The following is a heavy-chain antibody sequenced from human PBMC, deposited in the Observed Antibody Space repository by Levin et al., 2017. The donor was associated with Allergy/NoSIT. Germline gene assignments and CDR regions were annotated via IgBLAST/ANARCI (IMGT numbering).Heavy chain of an antibody. V-gene: IGHV4-39*01. Sequence: SETLSLTCTVSGGSIGSNTYWWGWIRQPPGKGLEWIGTIYYSGNTFYSPSLKSRVTISVDTSKNQFSLKLSSVTAADTAVYYCAKRPGYGYSFDIWGQGTMVTVSS. CDR1: GGSIGSNTYW. CDR2: IYYSGNT. CDR3: AKRPGYGYSFDI. D-gene: IGHD6-13*01. J-gene: IGHJ3*02.